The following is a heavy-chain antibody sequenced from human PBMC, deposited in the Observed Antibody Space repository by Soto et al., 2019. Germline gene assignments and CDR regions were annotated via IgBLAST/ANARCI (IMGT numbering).Heavy chain of an antibody. CDR2: IYPANSDT. CDR3: AKGHHYGDPNWFDP. D-gene: IGHD4-17*01. V-gene: IGHV5-51*01. J-gene: IGHJ5*02. CDR1: GYSFTRYF. Sequence: GESLKISCKTSGYSFTRYFIAWVRQMPGKGLEWMGIIYPANSDTRYSPSFQGHVTISVDKSINTTYLQWRSLKASDTAMYYCAKGHHYGDPNWFDPWGQGTLVTVSS.